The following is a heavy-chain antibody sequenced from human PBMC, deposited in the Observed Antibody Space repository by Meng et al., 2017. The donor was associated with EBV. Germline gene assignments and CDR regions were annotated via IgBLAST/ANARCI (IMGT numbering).Heavy chain of an antibody. V-gene: IGHV3-53*01. CDR3: AKHRLGPLDY. CDR2: IYSGSST. J-gene: IGHJ4*02. Sequence: VSWVESVGASGRLGGSCGFSCEPSGSTVRSTCVSWARQAPGKGFEGVAVIYSGSSTYYADSVKGRFTISRDNSKNTLYLQMNSLRAEDTAVYYCAKHRLGPLDYWGQGTLVTVSS. D-gene: IGHD2-21*01. CDR1: GSTVRSTC.